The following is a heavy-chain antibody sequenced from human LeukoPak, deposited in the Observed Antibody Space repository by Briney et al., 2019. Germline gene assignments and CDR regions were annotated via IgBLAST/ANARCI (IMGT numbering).Heavy chain of an antibody. V-gene: IGHV4-4*07. D-gene: IGHD1-26*01. J-gene: IGHJ4*02. Sequence: SETLSLTCTVSGGSISSYYWSWIRQPAGKGLEWIGRIYTSGSTNYNPSLKSRVTMSVDTSKNQFSLKLSSVTAADTAVYYCAKCTDVWELLSGFDYWGQGTLVTVSS. CDR1: GGSISSYY. CDR3: AKCTDVWELLSGFDY. CDR2: IYTSGST.